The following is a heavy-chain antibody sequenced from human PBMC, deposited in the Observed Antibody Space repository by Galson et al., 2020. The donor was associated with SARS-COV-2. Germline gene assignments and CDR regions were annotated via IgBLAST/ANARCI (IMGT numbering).Heavy chain of an antibody. D-gene: IGHD6-6*01. CDR2: IRSKSNSYAT. J-gene: IGHJ3*02. CDR3: TRVPPYSSSFCDAFDI. Sequence: GSLRLSCAASGFTFSDSSMHWVRQASGKGLEWVGRIRSKSNSYATAYAASLNGRFTISRDDSKNKAYLQMNSLKTEDTAVYYCTRVPPYSSSFCDAFDIWGQGTMVTVSS. CDR1: GFTFSDSS. V-gene: IGHV3-73*01.